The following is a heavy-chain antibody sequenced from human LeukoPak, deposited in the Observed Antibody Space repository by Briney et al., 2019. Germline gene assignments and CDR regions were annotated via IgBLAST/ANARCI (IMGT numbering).Heavy chain of an antibody. CDR2: INPSGGST. CDR1: GYTFTSYY. V-gene: IGHV1-46*01. D-gene: IGHD6-13*01. J-gene: IGHJ5*02. Sequence: GASVKVSCKASGYTFTSYYMHWVRQAPGQGLEWMGIINPSGGSTSYAQKFQGRVTMTRDTSTSTVYMELSSLRSEDTAVYYCAREDYAAAGNNWFDPWGQGTLVTVSS. CDR3: AREDYAAAGNNWFDP.